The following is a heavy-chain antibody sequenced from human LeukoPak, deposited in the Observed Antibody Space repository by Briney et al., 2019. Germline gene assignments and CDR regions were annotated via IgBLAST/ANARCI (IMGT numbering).Heavy chain of an antibody. J-gene: IGHJ4*02. CDR2: IYYSGST. V-gene: IGHV4-39*07. CDR3: ARIEKPNDSSGYYPINY. D-gene: IGHD3-22*01. Sequence: ASETLSLTCTVSGGSISSSSYYWGWIRQPPGKGLEWIGSIYYSGSTYYNPSLKSRVTISVDTSKNQFSLKLSSVIAADTAVYYCARIEKPNDSSGYYPINYWGQGTLVTVSS. CDR1: GGSISSSSYY.